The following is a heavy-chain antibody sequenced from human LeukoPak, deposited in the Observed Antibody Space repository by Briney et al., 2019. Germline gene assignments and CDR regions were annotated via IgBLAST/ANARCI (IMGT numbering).Heavy chain of an antibody. D-gene: IGHD7-27*01. CDR2: ISSSSYI. Sequence: GGSLRLSCAASGFTFSSYSMNWVRQAPGKGLEWVSSISSSSYIYYADSVKGRFTISRDNAKNSLYLQMNSLRAEDTAVYYCARASKWGSITFDYWGQGTLVTVSS. CDR1: GFTFSSYS. J-gene: IGHJ4*02. V-gene: IGHV3-21*01. CDR3: ARASKWGSITFDY.